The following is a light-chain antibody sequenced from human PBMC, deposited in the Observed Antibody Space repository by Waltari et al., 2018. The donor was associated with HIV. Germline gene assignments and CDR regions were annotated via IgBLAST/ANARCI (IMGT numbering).Light chain of an antibody. CDR2: DVS. V-gene: IGLV2-11*01. J-gene: IGLJ1*01. CDR3: CSYAGSYTFPYV. CDR1: SSDVGGYNY. Sequence: QSALTQPRSVSGSLGQSVTISCTGTSSDVGGYNYVSWYQQHPGKAPKFMLYDVSKRPSGVPDRFSGSKSGNTASLTISGLQAEDEADYYCCSYAGSYTFPYVFGTGTKVTVL.